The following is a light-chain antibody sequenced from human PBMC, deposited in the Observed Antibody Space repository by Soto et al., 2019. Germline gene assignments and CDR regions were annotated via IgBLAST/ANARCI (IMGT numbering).Light chain of an antibody. V-gene: IGKV3D-11*03. CDR1: QGVTTN. Sequence: EIVLTQSPGTLSVSPGERATLSCRAGQGVTTNFAWYQQKSGQAPRLLIYYTSNRATGIPARFSGSGSGTDFTLTINSLAPEDFAIYYCHQRQSWPRTFGQGTKVDIK. CDR3: HQRQSWPRT. CDR2: YTS. J-gene: IGKJ1*01.